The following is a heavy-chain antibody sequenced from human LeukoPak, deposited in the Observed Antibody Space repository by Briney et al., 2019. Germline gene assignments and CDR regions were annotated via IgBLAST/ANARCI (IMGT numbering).Heavy chain of an antibody. V-gene: IGHV3-21*01. CDR2: ITSSSTYI. J-gene: IGHJ6*03. CDR3: ARDPYSGGYGPYYYYYMDV. D-gene: IGHD1-26*01. Sequence: PGGSLRLSCAASGFTFSNYNINWVRQAPGKGLEWVSSITSSSTYIYYADSVKGRFTISRDNAENSLYLQMNSLRGEDTAVYYCARDPYSGGYGPYYYYYMDVWGKGTTVTISS. CDR1: GFTFSNYN.